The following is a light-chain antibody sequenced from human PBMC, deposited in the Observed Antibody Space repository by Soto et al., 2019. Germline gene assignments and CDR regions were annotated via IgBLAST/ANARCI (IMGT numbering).Light chain of an antibody. CDR2: GNN. CDR1: TSNFGSNS. Sequence: QSVLTQSPSASGTPGQRITISCSGSTSNFGSNSVNWYQQLPGTAPKVVIYGNNQRPSGVPDRFSGSKSGTSASLAISGLQSEDEADYYCAAWDDSLNGMLFGGVTKLTVL. V-gene: IGLV1-44*01. CDR3: AAWDDSLNGML. J-gene: IGLJ2*01.